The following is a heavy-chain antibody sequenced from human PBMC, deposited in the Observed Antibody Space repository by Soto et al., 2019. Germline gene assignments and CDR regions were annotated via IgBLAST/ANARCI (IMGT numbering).Heavy chain of an antibody. CDR1: GGTFSSYA. CDR2: IIPIFGTA. J-gene: IGHJ6*02. D-gene: IGHD5-18*01. V-gene: IGHV1-69*13. CDR3: ARGPNVYTAMVNYDYYGMDV. Sequence: ASVKVSGKASGGTFSSYAISWVRPAPGQGREWMGGIIPIFGTANYAQKFQGRVTITAHESTSTAYMELSSLRSEDTAVYYCARGPNVYTAMVNYDYYGMDVWGQGTTVTVSS.